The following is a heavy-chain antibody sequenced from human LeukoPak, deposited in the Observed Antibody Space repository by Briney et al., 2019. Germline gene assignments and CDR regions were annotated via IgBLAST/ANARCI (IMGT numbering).Heavy chain of an antibody. CDR3: ARADSSGYPAFDY. CDR2: INPSGGST. Sequence: ASVKVSCKASGYTFTSYYMRWVRQAPGQGLEWMGIINPSGGSTSYAQKFQGRVTMTRDMSTSTVYMELSSLRSEDTAVYYCARADSSGYPAFDYWGQGTLVTVSS. CDR1: GYTFTSYY. V-gene: IGHV1-46*01. J-gene: IGHJ4*02. D-gene: IGHD3-22*01.